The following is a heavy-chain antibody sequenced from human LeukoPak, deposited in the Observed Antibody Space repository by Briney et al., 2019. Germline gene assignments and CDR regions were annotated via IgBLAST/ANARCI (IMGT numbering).Heavy chain of an antibody. Sequence: PGGSLRLSCAASGFTFSSYGMHWVRQAPGKGLEWVAVIWYDGSHKYYADSVKGRFTISRDNSKNTLYLQIDSLRAEDTAMYYCARDRGSSNWRNNWFDPWGQGTLVTASS. CDR1: GFTFSSYG. CDR2: IWYDGSHK. D-gene: IGHD6-13*01. V-gene: IGHV3-33*01. CDR3: ARDRGSSNWRNNWFDP. J-gene: IGHJ5*02.